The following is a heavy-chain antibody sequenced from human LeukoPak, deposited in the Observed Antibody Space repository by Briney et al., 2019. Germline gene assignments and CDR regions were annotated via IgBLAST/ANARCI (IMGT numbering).Heavy chain of an antibody. Sequence: GGSLRLSCAASGFTFSSSAMSWVRQAPGKGLEWVSAISNNGGYTYYADSVQGRFTISRDNSKSTLCLQMNSLRAEDTAVYYCARGSTSTAPGWVYWGHGTPVTVSS. D-gene: IGHD2-21*02. V-gene: IGHV3-23*01. J-gene: IGHJ4*01. CDR2: ISNNGGYT. CDR1: GFTFSSSA. CDR3: ARGSTSTAPGWVY.